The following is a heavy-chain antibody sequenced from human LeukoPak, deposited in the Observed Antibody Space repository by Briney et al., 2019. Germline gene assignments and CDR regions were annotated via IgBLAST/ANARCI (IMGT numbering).Heavy chain of an antibody. CDR3: ARAQYDYVWGSYPSDYYYMDV. J-gene: IGHJ6*03. Sequence: GGSLRLSCAASGVTSSNAWMSWVRQAPGEGPGWVANIKQKGSKKYYVDSVKGRFTISRDNAKTSLYLQMNSLRAEDTAVYYCARAQYDYVWGSYPSDYYYMDVWGKGTTVTVSS. CDR1: GVTSSNAW. V-gene: IGHV3-7*01. CDR2: IKQKGSKK. D-gene: IGHD3-16*01.